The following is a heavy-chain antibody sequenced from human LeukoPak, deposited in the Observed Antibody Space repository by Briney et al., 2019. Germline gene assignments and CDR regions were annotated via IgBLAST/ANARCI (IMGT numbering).Heavy chain of an antibody. D-gene: IGHD3-10*01. CDR2: ISAYNGNT. CDR3: ARVYNLRGSGPWAFDL. J-gene: IGHJ3*01. Sequence: ASVKVSCKASGYTFTSYGTSWVRQAPGQGLEWMGWISAYNGNTNYAQKLQGRVTMTTDTSTSTAYMELSRLRSDDTAVYYCARVYNLRGSGPWAFDLWGQGTMVTVSS. CDR1: GYTFTSYG. V-gene: IGHV1-18*01.